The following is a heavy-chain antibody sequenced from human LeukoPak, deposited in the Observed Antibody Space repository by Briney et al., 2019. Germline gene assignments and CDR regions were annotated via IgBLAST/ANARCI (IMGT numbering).Heavy chain of an antibody. Sequence: ASVKVSCKASGYTFTGYYIHWVRQAPGQGLEWMGIINPSGGSTSYAQKFQGRVTMTRDTSTSTVYMELSSLRSEDTAVYYCARGGKYYCSSTSCYTGIVYFQHWGQGTLVTVSS. D-gene: IGHD2-2*02. V-gene: IGHV1-46*01. CDR1: GYTFTGYY. CDR3: ARGGKYYCSSTSCYTGIVYFQH. CDR2: INPSGGST. J-gene: IGHJ1*01.